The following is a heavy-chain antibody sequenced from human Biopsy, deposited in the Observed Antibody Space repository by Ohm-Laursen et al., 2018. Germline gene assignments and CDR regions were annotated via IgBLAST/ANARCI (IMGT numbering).Heavy chain of an antibody. Sequence: SLRLSCAASGVTLSGYGMNWVRQPPGKGLEWLAVIAYDGSNKYYAESVKGRFTISRDRSRDTVHLQMNSLRYEDTALYYCAKDGGQWLGGAFDIWGHGTMVSVSS. CDR3: AKDGGQWLGGAFDI. D-gene: IGHD6-19*01. CDR1: GVTLSGYG. CDR2: IAYDGSNK. V-gene: IGHV3-30*18. J-gene: IGHJ3*02.